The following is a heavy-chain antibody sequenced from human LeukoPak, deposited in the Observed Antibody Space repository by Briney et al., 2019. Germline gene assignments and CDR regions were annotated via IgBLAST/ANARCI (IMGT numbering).Heavy chain of an antibody. CDR3: AKDKAAAAGSPDY. V-gene: IGHV3-43*02. CDR2: ISRDGGST. D-gene: IGHD6-13*01. Sequence: GGSLRLSCAASGFTLEDYAMHWVRQARGKGLEGVSLISRDGGSTYYADSEKGRFTISRDNSKNSLYLQMNSMRTEDTVLYYCAKDKAAAAGSPDYWGQGTLVTVSS. J-gene: IGHJ4*02. CDR1: GFTLEDYA.